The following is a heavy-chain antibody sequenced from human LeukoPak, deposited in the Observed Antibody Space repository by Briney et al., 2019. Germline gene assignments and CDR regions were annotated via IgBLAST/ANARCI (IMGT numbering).Heavy chain of an antibody. CDR3: ARVGDYYDSSGSP. V-gene: IGHV1-69*13. J-gene: IGHJ5*02. D-gene: IGHD3-22*01. CDR1: GGTFSSYA. CDR2: IIPIFGTA. Sequence: SVKVSCKASGGTFSSYAISWVRQAPGQGLEWMGGIIPIFGTANYAQKFQGRVTITADESTSTAYMELSSLRSEDTAVYYCARVGDYYDSSGSPWGQGTLVTVSS.